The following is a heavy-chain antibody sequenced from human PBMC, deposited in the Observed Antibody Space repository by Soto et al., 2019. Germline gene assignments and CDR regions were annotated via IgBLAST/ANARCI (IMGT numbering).Heavy chain of an antibody. D-gene: IGHD6-13*01. J-gene: IGHJ4*02. CDR1: GFSFNTYA. CDR2: ISDVGSST. CDR3: MESPSRGSWSSPPLES. Sequence: EVQLLVSGGSLVQPGGSLRLSCAASGFSFNTYATTWVRQAPGKGLEWVSSISDVGSSTNYVDSVKGRFTISRDSSKNRLYLQMNSLRAEDTAIYYCMESPSRGSWSSPPLESGGQGTVVTVSS. V-gene: IGHV3-23*01.